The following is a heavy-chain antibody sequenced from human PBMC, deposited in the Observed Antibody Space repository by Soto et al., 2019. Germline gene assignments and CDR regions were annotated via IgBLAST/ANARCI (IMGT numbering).Heavy chain of an antibody. D-gene: IGHD2-2*01. CDR1: GFTVSSNY. CDR3: ARTHVTDVVVVPASKDYMDV. J-gene: IGHJ6*03. V-gene: IGHV4-59*05. Sequence: PGGSLGLSCAASGFTVSSNYMSWVRQAPGKGLEWLGIISYSGSTYYSPSLKSRVTISVDASKNLFSLKLSSVTAADTAVYYCARTHVTDVVVVPASKDYMDVWGKGTTVTVSS. CDR2: ISYSGST.